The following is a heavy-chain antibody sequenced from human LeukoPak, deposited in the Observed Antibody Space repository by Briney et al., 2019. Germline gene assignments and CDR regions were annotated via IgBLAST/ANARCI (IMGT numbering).Heavy chain of an antibody. J-gene: IGHJ3*01. CDR2: IWFDGSNK. V-gene: IGHV3-33*01. CDR3: VRASGPFDL. Sequence: GGSLRLSCAASGFTFSDYGMHWVRQAPGKGLEWVAVIWFDGSNKYYADSVKGRFTISRDNSKNTLYLQMSSLRPEDTAVYHCVRASGPFDLWGQGTMVTVSS. CDR1: GFTFSDYG.